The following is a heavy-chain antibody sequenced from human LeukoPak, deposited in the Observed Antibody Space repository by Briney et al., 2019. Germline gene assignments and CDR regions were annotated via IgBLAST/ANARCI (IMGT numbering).Heavy chain of an antibody. Sequence: GSLRLSCAASGLIFSSYGMHWVRQAPGEGLEWVAYIRHGEGKTFYADSVKGRFTISRDNSKNTLYLQMHSLRDEDTALYYCAKPVIPSAYQGTYYMDVWGKGTTVTVSS. CDR3: AKPVIPSAYQGTYYMDV. D-gene: IGHD3-16*01. J-gene: IGHJ6*03. V-gene: IGHV3-30*02. CDR1: GLIFSSYG. CDR2: IRHGEGKT.